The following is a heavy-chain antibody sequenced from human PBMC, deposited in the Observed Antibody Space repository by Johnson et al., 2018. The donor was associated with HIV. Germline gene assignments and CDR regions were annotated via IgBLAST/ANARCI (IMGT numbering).Heavy chain of an antibody. D-gene: IGHD5-18*01. CDR3: AKVDTAMVNAFDI. V-gene: IGHV3-30*02. Sequence: QMQLVESGGGVVQPGRSLRLSCAASGFTFSDYGMHWVRQAPGKGLEWVAFIRYDGSNKYYADSVKGRFTISRDNSKNTLYLQMNSLRAEDTAVYYCAKVDTAMVNAFDIWGQGTMVTVSS. CDR2: IRYDGSNK. CDR1: GFTFSDYG. J-gene: IGHJ3*02.